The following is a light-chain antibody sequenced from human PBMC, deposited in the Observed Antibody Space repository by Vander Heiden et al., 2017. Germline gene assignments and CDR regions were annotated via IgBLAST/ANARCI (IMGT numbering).Light chain of an antibody. Sequence: AIQLTQSPSSLSAPVGDRVPITSRATPGISSAIAWSQQNPGTPPQPLIYDASSWESGVPSGFSGSGSGTDFTLTISSLQPEDFATYSAQQFNSYPLTFGGGTKVEIK. CDR2: DAS. CDR3: QQFNSYPLT. J-gene: IGKJ4*01. CDR1: PGISSA. V-gene: IGKV1-13*02.